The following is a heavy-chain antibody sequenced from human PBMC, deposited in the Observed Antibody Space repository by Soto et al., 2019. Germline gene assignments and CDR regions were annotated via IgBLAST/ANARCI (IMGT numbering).Heavy chain of an antibody. V-gene: IGHV1-18*01. CDR3: ARDLWAVVTPFDYYYHGMDV. Sequence: ASVKVSCKASGYTFTSYGISWVRQAPGQGLEWMGWISAYNGNTNYAQKLQGRVTMTTDTSTSTAYMELRSLRSDDTAVYYCARDLWAVVTPFDYYYHGMDVWGHGTTVTVSS. CDR1: GYTFTSYG. D-gene: IGHD2-21*02. J-gene: IGHJ6*02. CDR2: ISAYNGNT.